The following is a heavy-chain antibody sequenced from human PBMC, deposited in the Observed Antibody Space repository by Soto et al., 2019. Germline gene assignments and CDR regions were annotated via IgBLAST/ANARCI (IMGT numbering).Heavy chain of an antibody. D-gene: IGHD1-26*01. CDR2: ISYNGSNK. CDR1: GFTFSSYG. J-gene: IGHJ4*02. V-gene: IGHV3-30*03. Sequence: PGGSLRLSCAASGFTFSSYGMNLVRQAPGKGLEWVAVISYNGSNKYYADCVSGRSTISRDNAKNTLYLQMNSLRAEDTAVYYCADSWSYSDYWGQGTLVTVSS. CDR3: ADSWSYSDY.